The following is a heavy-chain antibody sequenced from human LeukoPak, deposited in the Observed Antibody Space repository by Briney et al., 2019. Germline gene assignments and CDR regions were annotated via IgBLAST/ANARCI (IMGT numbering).Heavy chain of an antibody. Sequence: PGGSLRLSCAASGFTFSSYSMNWVRQAPGKGLEWVSYISSSSSTIYYADSVKGRFTISRDNAKNSLYLQMNCLRAEDTAVYYCARGWYGSGSLRWFDPWGQGTLVTVSS. D-gene: IGHD3-10*01. CDR2: ISSSSSTI. CDR3: ARGWYGSGSLRWFDP. J-gene: IGHJ5*02. V-gene: IGHV3-48*01. CDR1: GFTFSSYS.